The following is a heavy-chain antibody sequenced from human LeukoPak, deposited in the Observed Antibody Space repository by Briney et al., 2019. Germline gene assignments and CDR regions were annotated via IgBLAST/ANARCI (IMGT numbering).Heavy chain of an antibody. J-gene: IGHJ4*02. D-gene: IGHD3-10*01. CDR1: GGSFSGYY. CDR3: ARAATMVRGVIRGIDY. V-gene: IGHV4-34*01. Sequence: SETLSLTCAVYGGSFSGYYWSWIRQPPGKGLEWIGEINRSGSTNYNPSLKSRVTISVDTSKNQFSLKLSSVTAADTAVYYCARAATMVRGVIRGIDYWGQGTQVTVSS. CDR2: INRSGST.